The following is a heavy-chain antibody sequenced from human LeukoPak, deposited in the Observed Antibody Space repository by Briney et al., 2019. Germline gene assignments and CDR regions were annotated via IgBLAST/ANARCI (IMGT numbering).Heavy chain of an antibody. Sequence: ASVKVSCKASGYNFTYYYIHWVRQAPGQGLEWMGWINPKSGGTNYAQKFRGRVTMTRDTSISTAYMELNGLRSDDTAVYYCARDSGLGPTWHPFDHWGQGTPVTVSS. CDR1: GYNFTYYY. CDR3: ARDSGLGPTWHPFDH. J-gene: IGHJ4*02. V-gene: IGHV1-2*02. D-gene: IGHD1-26*01. CDR2: INPKSGGT.